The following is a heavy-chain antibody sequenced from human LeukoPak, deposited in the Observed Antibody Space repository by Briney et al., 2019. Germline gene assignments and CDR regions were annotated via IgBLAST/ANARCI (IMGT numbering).Heavy chain of an antibody. CDR3: ARASLSGSYMSEY. V-gene: IGHV1-69*13. D-gene: IGHD1-26*01. CDR2: IIPIFGTA. Sequence: SVKVSCKASGYTFSDYYMHWVRQAPGQGLEWMGGIIPIFGTANYAQKFQGRVTITADESTSTAYMELSSLRSEDTAVYYCARASLSGSYMSEYWGQGTLVTVSS. J-gene: IGHJ4*02. CDR1: GYTFSDYY.